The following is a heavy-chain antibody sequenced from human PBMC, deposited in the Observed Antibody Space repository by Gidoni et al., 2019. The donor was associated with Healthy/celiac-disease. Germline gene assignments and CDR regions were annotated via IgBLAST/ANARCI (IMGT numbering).Heavy chain of an antibody. D-gene: IGHD1-20*01. Sequence: QVQLQESGPGLVKASQTLSLTCTVSGGSISSGGYYWSWIRQHPGKGLEWIGYIYYSGSTYYNPSLKSRVTISVDTSKNQFSLKLSSVTAADTAVYYCARAITRDGYLPDYWGQGTLVTVSS. CDR3: ARAITRDGYLPDY. CDR1: GGSISSGGYY. CDR2: IYYSGST. V-gene: IGHV4-31*03. J-gene: IGHJ4*02.